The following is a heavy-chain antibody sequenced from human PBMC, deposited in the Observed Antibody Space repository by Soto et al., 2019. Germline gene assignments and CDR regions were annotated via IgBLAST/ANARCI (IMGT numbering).Heavy chain of an antibody. V-gene: IGHV3-30*03. CDR1: GFIFGSYG. D-gene: IGHD2-21*01. CDR2: ISYDGTNK. Sequence: GGSLRLSCTASGFIFGSYGMHWVRQAPGKGLEWVALISYDGTNKYYPDSVKGRFTISRDNPRNMLYLEMNSLSAEDTAMYYCERANRESCGRECSSANWGQGTQVTVSS. J-gene: IGHJ4*02. CDR3: ERANRESCGRECSSAN.